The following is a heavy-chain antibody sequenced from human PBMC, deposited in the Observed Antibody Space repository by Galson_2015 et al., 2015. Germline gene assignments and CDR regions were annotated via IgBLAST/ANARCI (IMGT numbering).Heavy chain of an antibody. D-gene: IGHD5-18*01. V-gene: IGHV3-9*01. CDR3: ASGYNFDY. J-gene: IGHJ4*02. CDR1: GFTFDDYA. Sequence: LRLSCAASGFTFDDYAMHWVRQAPGKGLEWVSGISWNSGSIGYADSVKGRFTISRDNAKNSLYLQMNSLRAEDTAVYYCASGYNFDYWGQGTLVTVSS. CDR2: ISWNSGSI.